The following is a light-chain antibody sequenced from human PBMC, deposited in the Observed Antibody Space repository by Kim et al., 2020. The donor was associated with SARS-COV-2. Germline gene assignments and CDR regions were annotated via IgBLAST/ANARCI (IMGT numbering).Light chain of an antibody. V-gene: IGKV3-11*01. CDR2: DAS. CDR1: QMVSSY. J-gene: IGKJ2*01. CDR3: EQRRDCPQT. Sequence: EIVFTQSRATLSLSPGEKATLPGRASQMVSSYLAWYQQKPGQAPRLLIYDASNRATGISTRFSDSGSETDFTLTISSLEPEDFAVYYCEQRRDCPQTFGQGNSLEI.